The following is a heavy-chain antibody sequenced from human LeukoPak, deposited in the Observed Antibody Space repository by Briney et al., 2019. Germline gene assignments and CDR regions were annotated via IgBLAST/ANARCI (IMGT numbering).Heavy chain of an antibody. D-gene: IGHD5-12*01. CDR2: IYYSGST. Sequence: SETLSLTCTVSGGSISSSSYYWGWIRQPPGKGLEWIGSIYYSGSTYYNPSLKSRVTISVDTSKNQFSLKLSSVTAADTAVYCCARRDIVATKFDYWGQGTLVTVSS. J-gene: IGHJ4*02. CDR1: GGSISSSSYY. CDR3: ARRDIVATKFDY. V-gene: IGHV4-39*01.